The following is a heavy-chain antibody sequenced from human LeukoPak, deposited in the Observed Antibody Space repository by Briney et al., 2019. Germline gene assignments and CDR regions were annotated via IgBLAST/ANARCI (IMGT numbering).Heavy chain of an antibody. D-gene: IGHD6-13*01. J-gene: IGHJ4*02. CDR3: VKDGVAAATVYYFDY. CDR2: ISSNGGST. CDR1: AFTFGSYS. Sequence: PGRSLRLSCAPSAFTFGSYSMGCVRHPARKGLEYVSSISSNGGSTYYADSVNGTFNISRDNSKNTLYLQMSSLRAEDTAVYYCVKDGVAAATVYYFDYWGQGTLVTVSS. V-gene: IGHV3-64D*06.